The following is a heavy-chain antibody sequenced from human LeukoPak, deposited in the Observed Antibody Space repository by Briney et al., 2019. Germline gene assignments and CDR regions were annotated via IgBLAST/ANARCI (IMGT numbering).Heavy chain of an antibody. CDR2: ISTGGGNT. Sequence: SGGSLRLSCAASGFTFSSYAMTWVRQAPGKGLEWVSAISTGGGNTYDADSVKGRFTISRDNSKNTLYLQMNSLRVADTAVYYCARREPLPGAFDIWGQGTMVTVSS. D-gene: IGHD1-14*01. V-gene: IGHV3-23*01. CDR1: GFTFSSYA. CDR3: ARREPLPGAFDI. J-gene: IGHJ3*02.